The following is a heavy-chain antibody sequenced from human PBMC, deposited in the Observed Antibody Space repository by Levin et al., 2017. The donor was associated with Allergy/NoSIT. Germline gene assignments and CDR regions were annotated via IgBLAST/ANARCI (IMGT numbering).Heavy chain of an antibody. V-gene: IGHV3-30-3*01. J-gene: IGHJ4*02. CDR3: AVQRSPGIVDATMGFDY. CDR1: GFTFSNYA. CDR2: ISYDGSGI. Sequence: GGSLRLSCAASGFTFSNYAMHWVRQAPGKGPEWVAVISYDGSGIYYADSVKGRFTISRDNSKNTLYLQVNSLKPEDTAVYYCAVQRSPGIVDATMGFDYWGQGTLVTVSS. D-gene: IGHD1-26*01.